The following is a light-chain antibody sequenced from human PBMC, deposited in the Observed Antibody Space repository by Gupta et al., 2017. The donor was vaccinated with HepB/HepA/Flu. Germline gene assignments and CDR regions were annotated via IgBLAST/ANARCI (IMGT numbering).Light chain of an antibody. Sequence: DIQMTQSPSFLSASVGDRVTITCRASESVSPYLHWYQQKLGKAPKLLIFGTSNLQSGVPSRISGSGSGTNITLTINDLQPEDVASYSCQQTYNVPPTFGQGTTVE. CDR3: QQTYNVPPT. CDR2: GTS. CDR1: ESVSPY. J-gene: IGKJ1*01. V-gene: IGKV1-39*01.